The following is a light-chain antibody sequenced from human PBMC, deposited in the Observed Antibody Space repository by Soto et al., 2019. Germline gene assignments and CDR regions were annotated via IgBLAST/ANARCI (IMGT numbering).Light chain of an antibody. Sequence: QSARTQPRSLSGSPGRSVTISCTGASSDVGGYNYVSWYQQHPGKAPKLMIYDVSKRPSGVPDRFSGSKSGNTASLTISGLQTEDEADYYCCSYAGRYTYVFGTGTKVTVL. CDR1: SSDVGGYNY. CDR3: CSYAGRYTYV. CDR2: DVS. V-gene: IGLV2-11*01. J-gene: IGLJ1*01.